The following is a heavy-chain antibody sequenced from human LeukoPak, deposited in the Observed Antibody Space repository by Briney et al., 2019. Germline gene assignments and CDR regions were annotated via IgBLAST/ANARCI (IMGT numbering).Heavy chain of an antibody. CDR3: SRASSTSYYDY. D-gene: IGHD6-19*01. J-gene: IGHJ4*02. Sequence: SETLSLTCIVSGASIRSSTYYWGWIRQPPEKGLEWIGNIYSSGGTYYNPSLKSRLTMSIDTSKNQFSLKLSSVTAADTALYYCSRASSTSYYDYWGQGSLVTVSS. CDR2: IYSSGGT. CDR1: GASIRSSTYY. V-gene: IGHV4-39*07.